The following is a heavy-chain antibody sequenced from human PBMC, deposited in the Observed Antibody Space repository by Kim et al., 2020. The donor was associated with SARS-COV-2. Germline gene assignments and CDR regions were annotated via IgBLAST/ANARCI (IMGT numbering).Heavy chain of an antibody. V-gene: IGHV3-49*03. D-gene: IGHD1-26*01. J-gene: IGHJ4*02. CDR1: GFTFGDYA. CDR2: IRSKAYGGTT. CDR3: TREGGEGATLFDY. Sequence: GGSLRLSCTASGFTFGDYAMSWFRQAPGKGLEWVGFIRSKAYGGTTEYAASVKGRFTISRDDSKSIAYLQMNSLKTEDTAVYYCTREGGEGATLFDYWGQGTLVTVSS.